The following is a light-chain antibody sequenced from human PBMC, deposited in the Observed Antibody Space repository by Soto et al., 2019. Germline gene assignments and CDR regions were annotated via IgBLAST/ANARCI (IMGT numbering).Light chain of an antibody. J-gene: IGKJ1*01. CDR3: KKYNSAPQT. Sequence: DIQMTQSPSSLSASVGDRVTITCRASQGISNYLAWYQQKPGKVPKLLIYAASTLQSGVPIRFSGSGSGTDFTLNISSLQAEDVATYYCKKYNSAPQTFGQGTKVEI. CDR1: QGISNY. CDR2: AAS. V-gene: IGKV1-27*01.